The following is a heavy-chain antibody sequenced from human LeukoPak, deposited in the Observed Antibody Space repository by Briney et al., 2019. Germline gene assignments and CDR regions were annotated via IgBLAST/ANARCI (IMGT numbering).Heavy chain of an antibody. V-gene: IGHV3-64D*09. Sequence: PGGSLRLSCSASGFTFNSYVMHWVRQAPGKGLEYVSAISSNGGSTYYADSVKGRFTISRDNSKNTLYPQMSSLRGEDTAVYYCGKVAGNWIPDYWGQGTLVTVSS. J-gene: IGHJ4*02. D-gene: IGHD1-14*01. CDR3: GKVAGNWIPDY. CDR1: GFTFNSYV. CDR2: ISSNGGST.